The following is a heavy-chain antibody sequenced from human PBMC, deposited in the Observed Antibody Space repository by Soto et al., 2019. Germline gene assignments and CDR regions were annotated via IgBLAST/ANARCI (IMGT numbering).Heavy chain of an antibody. CDR3: ARLTTVTTYSD. J-gene: IGHJ4*02. D-gene: IGHD4-17*01. CDR1: GFTVSSNY. Sequence: EVQLVESGGGLVQPGGSLRLSCAASGFTVSSNYMSWFRQAPGKGLEWVSVIYSGGSTYYADSVKGRFTISRDNSKNTLYLQMNSLRAEDTAVYYCARLTTVTTYSDWGQGTLVTVSS. CDR2: IYSGGST. V-gene: IGHV3-66*01.